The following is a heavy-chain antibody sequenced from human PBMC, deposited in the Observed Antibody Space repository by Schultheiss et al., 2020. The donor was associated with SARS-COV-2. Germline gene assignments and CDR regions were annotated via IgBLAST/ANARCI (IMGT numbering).Heavy chain of an antibody. CDR3: AYGSGSYYRWGAYYYGMDV. CDR1: GGSISSGGYS. Sequence: SQTLSLTCTVSGGSISSGGYSWSWIRQPPGKGLEWIGYIYHSGSTYYNPSLKSRVTISVDRSKNQFSLKLSSVTAADTAVYYCAYGSGSYYRWGAYYYGMDVWGQGTTVTVSS. J-gene: IGHJ6*02. D-gene: IGHD3-10*01. CDR2: IYHSGST. V-gene: IGHV4-30-2*01.